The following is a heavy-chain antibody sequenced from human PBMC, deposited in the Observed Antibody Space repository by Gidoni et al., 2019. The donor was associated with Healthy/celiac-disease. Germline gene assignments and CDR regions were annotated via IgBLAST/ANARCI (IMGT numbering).Heavy chain of an antibody. Sequence: EVQLVESGGGLVQPGGSLRLSCAASGFTFSSYWMHWVRQAPGKGLVWVSRINSDGCSTSYADSVKGRFTIARDNAKNTLYLQMNSLRAEDTAVYYCARAVVIGGGVAFDIWGQGTMVTVSS. J-gene: IGHJ3*02. V-gene: IGHV3-74*01. CDR3: ARAVVIGGGVAFDI. D-gene: IGHD3-22*01. CDR2: INSDGCST. CDR1: GFTFSSYW.